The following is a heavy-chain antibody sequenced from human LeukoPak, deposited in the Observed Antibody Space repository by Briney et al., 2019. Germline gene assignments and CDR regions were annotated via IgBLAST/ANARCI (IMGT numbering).Heavy chain of an antibody. CDR1: GGSISSNNYY. D-gene: IGHD3-3*01. V-gene: IGHV4-39*01. Sequence: TSETLSLTCTVSGGSISSNNYYWGWIRQPPGKGLEWIGSIYYSGNTYYNPSLKSRVTISVDTSKNQFSLKLSSVTAADTAVYYCARRPMFGVIILPGGYFDYWGQGTLVTVSS. CDR2: IYYSGNT. J-gene: IGHJ4*02. CDR3: ARRPMFGVIILPGGYFDY.